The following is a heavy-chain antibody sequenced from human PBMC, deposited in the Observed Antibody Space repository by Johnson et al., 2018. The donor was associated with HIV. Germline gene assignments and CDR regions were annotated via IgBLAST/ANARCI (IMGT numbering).Heavy chain of an antibody. J-gene: IGHJ3*02. Sequence: VQLVESGGGVVQPGRSLRLSCAASGFTFTFYAMHWVRQAPGKGLEWVAVISYDGSNKYYVDSVKGRFTISRDNAKNSLYLQMNSLRAEDTAVYYCAKSSSSFGAFDIWGQGTMVTVSS. CDR2: ISYDGSNK. CDR1: GFTFTFYA. V-gene: IGHV3-30-3*02. D-gene: IGHD6-6*01. CDR3: AKSSSSFGAFDI.